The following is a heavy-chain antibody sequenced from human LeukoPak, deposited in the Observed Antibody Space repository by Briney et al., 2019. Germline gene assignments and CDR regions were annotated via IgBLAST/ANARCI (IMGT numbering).Heavy chain of an antibody. CDR3: ARYLRVVGASDY. Sequence: GASVKVSCKASGGTFSSYGISWVRQAPGQGLEWMGGINPNSGGTNYAQKFQGRVTMTRDTSISTAYMELSRLRSDDTAVYYCARYLRVVGASDYWGQGTLVTVSS. V-gene: IGHV1-2*02. CDR2: INPNSGGT. J-gene: IGHJ4*02. D-gene: IGHD1-26*01. CDR1: GGTFSSYG.